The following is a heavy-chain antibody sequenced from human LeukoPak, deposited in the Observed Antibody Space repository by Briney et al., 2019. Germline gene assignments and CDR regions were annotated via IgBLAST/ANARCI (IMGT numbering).Heavy chain of an antibody. CDR3: AKYSSSSNYYFGMDV. V-gene: IGHV3-33*06. CDR2: IWYDGSDK. J-gene: IGHJ6*02. CDR1: GFTFSSYG. Sequence: GGSLRLSCAASGFTFSSYGMHWVRQAPGKGLEWVVRIWYDGSDKYYADSVKGRFTISRDNSKNTLYLQMNSLRVEDTAVYYCAKYSSSSNYYFGMDVWGQGTTVTVSS. D-gene: IGHD6-6*01.